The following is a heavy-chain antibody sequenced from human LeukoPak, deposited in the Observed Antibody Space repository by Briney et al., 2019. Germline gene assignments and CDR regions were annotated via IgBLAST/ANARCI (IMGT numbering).Heavy chain of an antibody. D-gene: IGHD3-10*02. CDR3: AKQSYARSLGE. CDR2: TNSRGSTT. CDR1: GFPFSDFS. J-gene: IGHJ4*02. Sequence: GVSLTLSCATSGFPFSDFSMTWVRQAPGQGLEWRATTNSRGSTTYYAQSVKGRFTISRDNFKNPLYLQMRSLRVEDTAIYYCAKQSYARSLGEGGPGTLVTVSS. V-gene: IGHV3-23*01.